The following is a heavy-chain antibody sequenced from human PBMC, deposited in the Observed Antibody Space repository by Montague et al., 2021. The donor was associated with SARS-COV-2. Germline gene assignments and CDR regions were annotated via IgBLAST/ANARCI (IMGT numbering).Heavy chain of an antibody. J-gene: IGHJ4*02. D-gene: IGHD2-21*01. CDR3: ARLRGGTPGEH. Sequence: SETLSLTCTVSGGSISDSNYHWGWIRQPPGKGLEWIGTLYYSGATYYXPSLKSRVTTSIDTSKNQFSLKLTSAIAADTAVYYCARLRGGTPGEHWGQGALVTVSS. V-gene: IGHV4-39*07. CDR2: LYYSGAT. CDR1: GGSISDSNYH.